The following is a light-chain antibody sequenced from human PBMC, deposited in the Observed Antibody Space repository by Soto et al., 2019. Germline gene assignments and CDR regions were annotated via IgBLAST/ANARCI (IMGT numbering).Light chain of an antibody. CDR3: QTWGTGGV. CDR1: SGHSSYA. CDR2: LNSDGSH. Sequence: QSVLTHSPSASASLGASVKLTCTLSSGHSSYAIAWHQQQPEKGPRYLMKLNSDGSHSKGDGIPDRFSGSSSGAERYLTISSLQSEDEADYYCQTWGTGGVFGGGTKLTVL. J-gene: IGLJ3*02. V-gene: IGLV4-69*01.